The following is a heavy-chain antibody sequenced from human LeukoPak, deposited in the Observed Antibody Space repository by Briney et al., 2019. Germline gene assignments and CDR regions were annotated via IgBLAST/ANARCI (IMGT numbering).Heavy chain of an antibody. J-gene: IGHJ4*02. CDR3: AARPHSSSWGGY. CDR1: GYTFTGYD. V-gene: IGHV1-2*02. D-gene: IGHD6-13*01. Sequence: GASVKVSCKASGYTFTGYDMHWVRQAPGQGLEWMGWINPNSGGTNYAQKFQGRVTMTRDTSISTAYMELSRLRSDDTAVYYCAARPHSSSWGGYWGQGTLVTVSS. CDR2: INPNSGGT.